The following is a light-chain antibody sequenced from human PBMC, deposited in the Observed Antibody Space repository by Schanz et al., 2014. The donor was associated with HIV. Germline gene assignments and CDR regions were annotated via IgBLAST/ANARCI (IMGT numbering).Light chain of an antibody. CDR2: EVF. CDR1: SGDVGSYNY. V-gene: IGLV2-14*01. J-gene: IGLJ2*01. Sequence: QSALTQPASVSGSPGQSISISCTGTSGDVGSYNYVSWYQQHPGKAPKLMIYEVFKRPSGVSNRFSGSKSGNTASLTISGLQAEDEADYYCSSYRGTDTVVFGGGTKLTVL. CDR3: SSYRGTDTVV.